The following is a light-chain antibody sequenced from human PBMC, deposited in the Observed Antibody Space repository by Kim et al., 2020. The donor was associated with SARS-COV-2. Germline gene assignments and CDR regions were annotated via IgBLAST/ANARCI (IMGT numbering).Light chain of an antibody. J-gene: IGLJ2*01. V-gene: IGLV2-14*03. CDR1: SSDVGCYHF. Sequence: GQSITISCTGTSSDVGCYHFVSWYQQHPGKAPKLMIYDVSNRPSGVSNRFSGSKSGNTASLTISGLQAEDEADYYCSSYTSSSTVVFGGGTQLTVL. CDR3: SSYTSSSTVV. CDR2: DVS.